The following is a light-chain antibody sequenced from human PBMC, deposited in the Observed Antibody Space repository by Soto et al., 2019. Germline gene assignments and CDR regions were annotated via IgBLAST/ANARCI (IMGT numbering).Light chain of an antibody. CDR3: TSCTAGALYV. CDR1: SSDVGAFDL. J-gene: IGLJ1*01. V-gene: IGLV2-14*01. CDR2: KVS. Sequence: LTQPASVSGSPGQSITISCTGTSSDVGAFDLVSWYQHYPDKAPKLLIYKVSHRPSGVSNRFSGSKSGNTASLTISGLQAEDEADYFCTSCTAGALYVFGTGTKVTVL.